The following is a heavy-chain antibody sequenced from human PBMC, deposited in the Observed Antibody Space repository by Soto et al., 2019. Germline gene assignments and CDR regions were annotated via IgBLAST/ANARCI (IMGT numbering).Heavy chain of an antibody. V-gene: IGHV4-4*02. Sequence: QVQLQESGPGLVKPSGTLSLTCAVSGGSISTSNWWSWVRQPPGKGLEWIGEVYHSGSTNYNPSCKSRVAMSVDKSKNQFSLKLNSVTAADTALYYCARTSTIGTRFDYWGQGSLVTVSS. J-gene: IGHJ4*02. CDR3: ARTSTIGTRFDY. CDR1: GGSISTSNW. D-gene: IGHD1-1*01. CDR2: VYHSGST.